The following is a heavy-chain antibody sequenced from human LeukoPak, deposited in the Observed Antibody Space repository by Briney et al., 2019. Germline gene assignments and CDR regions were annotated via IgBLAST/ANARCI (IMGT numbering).Heavy chain of an antibody. Sequence: GGSLRLSCAASGFTFSSYSMNWVRQAPGKGLEWVSAIGGRGGSTYYADSVKGRFTISRDNSKNTVYLQMDSLRADDTAVYYCAKEGGAWGQGTLVSVSS. V-gene: IGHV3-23*01. CDR2: IGGRGGST. CDR3: AKEGGA. D-gene: IGHD3-16*01. J-gene: IGHJ5*02. CDR1: GFTFSSYS.